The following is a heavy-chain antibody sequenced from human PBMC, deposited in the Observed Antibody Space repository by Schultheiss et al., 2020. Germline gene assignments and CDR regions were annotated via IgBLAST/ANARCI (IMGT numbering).Heavy chain of an antibody. V-gene: IGHV3-43D*04. CDR2: ISWDGGST. D-gene: IGHD3-16*01. Sequence: GGSLRLSCAASGFTFDDYAMHWVRQAPGKGLEWVSLISWDGGSTYYADSVKGRFTISRDNSKNSLYLQMNSLRAEDTAVYYCARSQAAGDYGMDVWGQGTTVTVSS. J-gene: IGHJ6*02. CDR3: ARSQAAGDYGMDV. CDR1: GFTFDDYA.